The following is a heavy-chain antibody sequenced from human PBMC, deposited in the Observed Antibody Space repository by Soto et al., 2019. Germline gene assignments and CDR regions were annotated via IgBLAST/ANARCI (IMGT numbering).Heavy chain of an antibody. V-gene: IGHV3-23*01. CDR2: ISDGGRFT. CDR1: GFTFSSSA. CDR3: AKSGPTNFFDF. J-gene: IGHJ4*01. Sequence: GGSLRLSCAVSGFTFSSSAMNWVRQAPGKGLEWVSAISDGGRFTYYIDSVKGRFTVSRDDSKNTLYLQMNSLRAEDTAIYYCAKSGPTNFFDFWGHGTLVTVSS. D-gene: IGHD1-26*01.